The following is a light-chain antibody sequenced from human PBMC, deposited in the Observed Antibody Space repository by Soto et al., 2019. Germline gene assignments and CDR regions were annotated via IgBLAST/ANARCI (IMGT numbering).Light chain of an antibody. CDR1: SSDVGAYNY. CDR3: SSFASLNTWV. V-gene: IGLV2-8*01. CDR2: EVT. Sequence: QSALTQPPSASGSPGQSVTISCTGTSSDVGAYNYVSWYQQHAGKAPKLVIYEVTKRPSGVPDRFSGSKSANTASLTVSGLQAEDEADYYCSSFASLNTWVFGGGTNLTV. J-gene: IGLJ3*02.